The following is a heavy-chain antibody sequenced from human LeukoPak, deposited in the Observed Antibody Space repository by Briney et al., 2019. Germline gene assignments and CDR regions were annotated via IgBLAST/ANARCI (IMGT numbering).Heavy chain of an antibody. CDR2: ISSSSSYI. D-gene: IGHD3-22*01. Sequence: GGSLRLSCAASGFTFSSYSMNWVRQAPGKGLEWVSSISSSSSYIYYADSVKGRFTTSRDNAKNSLYLQMNSLRAEDTAVYYCARERALGYYYDSSWGQGILVTVSS. V-gene: IGHV3-21*01. J-gene: IGHJ4*02. CDR1: GFTFSSYS. CDR3: ARERALGYYYDSS.